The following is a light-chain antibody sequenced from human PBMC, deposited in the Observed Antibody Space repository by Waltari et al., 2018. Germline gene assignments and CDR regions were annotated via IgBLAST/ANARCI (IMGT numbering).Light chain of an antibody. J-gene: IGLJ7*02. V-gene: IGLV1-51*02. CDR1: SSHIGNNY. CDR3: GTWDSSLSGAV. CDR2: ENS. Sequence: QSVLTQPPSVSAAPGQRVTISCSGGSSHIGNNYVSWYRQFPGTAPKLLIYENSERPSGIPGRFSGSKSGTSATLDITGLQAGDEADYYCGTWDSSLSGAVFGGGTHLTAL.